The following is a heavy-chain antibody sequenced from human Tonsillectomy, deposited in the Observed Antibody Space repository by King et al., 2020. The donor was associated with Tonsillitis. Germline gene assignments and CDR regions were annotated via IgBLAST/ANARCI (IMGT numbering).Heavy chain of an antibody. CDR3: ARGLVGRRGDYGMDV. Sequence: QLVQSGGGLVQPGGSLRLSCAASGFTFSSYSIHWVRQAPGKGLEWVSYITSGSRSIYYADSVKGRFTISRDNAKSTLYLQMNSLRAEDTAVYYCARGLVGRRGDYGMDVWGQGTTVTVSS. V-gene: IGHV3-48*01. J-gene: IGHJ6*02. D-gene: IGHD2-8*02. CDR1: GFTFSSYS. CDR2: ITSGSRSI.